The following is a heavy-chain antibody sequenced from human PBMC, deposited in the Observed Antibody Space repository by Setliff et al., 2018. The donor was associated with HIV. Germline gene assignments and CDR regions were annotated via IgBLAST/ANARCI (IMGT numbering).Heavy chain of an antibody. CDR1: GYSFTGYY. Sequence: RASVKVSCKASGYSFTGYYMHWVRQAPGQGLEWMGWMNPSTGGTRFAQKFQGRVTMTRDTFITTAYMELSSLRSDDTAVYYCVSRSRHMVRGYYFDYWGQGALVTVSS. V-gene: IGHV1-2*02. D-gene: IGHD3-10*01. CDR3: VSRSRHMVRGYYFDY. CDR2: MNPSTGGT. J-gene: IGHJ4*02.